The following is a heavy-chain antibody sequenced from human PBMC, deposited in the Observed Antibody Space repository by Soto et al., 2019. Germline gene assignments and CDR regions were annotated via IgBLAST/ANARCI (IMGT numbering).Heavy chain of an antibody. D-gene: IGHD3-22*01. V-gene: IGHV3-33*01. Sequence: HPGGSLRLSCAASGFTFSSYGMHWVRQAPGKGLEWVAVIWYDGSNKYYADSVKGRFTISRDNSKNTLYLQMNSLRAEDTAVYYCARDSALADSSGYEFDYWGQGTLVTVSS. J-gene: IGHJ4*02. CDR1: GFTFSSYG. CDR2: IWYDGSNK. CDR3: ARDSALADSSGYEFDY.